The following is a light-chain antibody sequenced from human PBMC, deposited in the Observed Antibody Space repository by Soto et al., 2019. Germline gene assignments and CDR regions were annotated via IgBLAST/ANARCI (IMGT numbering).Light chain of an antibody. CDR3: QQAYSLPFT. V-gene: IGKV1-12*01. Sequence: DIQLTQSPSSVSASVGDRVTLTCRASQGISNWLAWYQQNPGKAPKLLISAASTLQGGVPSRFSGSLSGTDFTLTITSLQAEDFATYYCQQAYSLPFTFGQGTKLEIK. CDR2: AAS. J-gene: IGKJ2*01. CDR1: QGISNW.